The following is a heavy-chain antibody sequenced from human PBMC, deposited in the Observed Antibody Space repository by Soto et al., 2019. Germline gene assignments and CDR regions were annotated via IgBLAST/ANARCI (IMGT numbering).Heavy chain of an antibody. CDR3: AKDQEVVAAVSHLDY. D-gene: IGHD2-15*01. Sequence: GGSLRLSCAASGFTFSTYAMSWVLQAPGKGLEWVSSISGSGGNTYYADSVEGRFTISRDNSKTTLYLQMNSLRAEDTAVYYCAKDQEVVAAVSHLDYWGQGALVTVSS. CDR2: ISGSGGNT. CDR1: GFTFSTYA. J-gene: IGHJ4*02. V-gene: IGHV3-23*01.